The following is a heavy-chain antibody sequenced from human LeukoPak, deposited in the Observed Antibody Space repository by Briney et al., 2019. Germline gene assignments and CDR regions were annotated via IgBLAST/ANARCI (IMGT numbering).Heavy chain of an antibody. CDR2: IKYDGSEE. V-gene: IGHV3-7*01. D-gene: IGHD5/OR15-5a*01. J-gene: IGHJ4*02. CDR1: GFTFSSSW. Sequence: GGSLRLSCVASGFTFSSSWMNWVRQAPGKGREWVANIKYDGSEEYYVDSVKGRFTISRDNAQNSLYLQMNNLRAEDTAVYYCARDVYRSFDYWGQGSLVTVSS. CDR3: ARDVYRSFDY.